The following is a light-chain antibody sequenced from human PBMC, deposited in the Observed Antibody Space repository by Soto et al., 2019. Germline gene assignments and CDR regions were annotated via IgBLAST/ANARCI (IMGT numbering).Light chain of an antibody. V-gene: IGKV3-15*01. J-gene: IGKJ1*01. CDR3: QQYKSYWT. Sequence: EIVMTQSPATLSVSQGERATVSCRASQAIRSNLAWYQQKPGQAPRLLIYGASTRATGIPARFSGSGSGTDFTLTITSLQPEDFATYYCQQYKSYWTFGQGTKVDIK. CDR1: QAIRSN. CDR2: GAS.